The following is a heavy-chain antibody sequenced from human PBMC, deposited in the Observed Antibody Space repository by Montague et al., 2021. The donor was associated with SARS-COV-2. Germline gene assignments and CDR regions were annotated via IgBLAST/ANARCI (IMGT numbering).Heavy chain of an antibody. J-gene: IGHJ6*03. Sequence: SETLSLTCAVYGGSFSGYYWSWIRQPPGKGLEWIGEINHSGSTNYNPSLKSRVTISVDTSKNQFSLKLSSVTAADTAVYYCARARQDVVVPALGIGAYYYYYYMGVWGKGTTVPVSS. D-gene: IGHD2-2*01. CDR2: INHSGST. CDR1: GGSFSGYY. V-gene: IGHV4-34*01. CDR3: ARARQDVVVPALGIGAYYYYYYMGV.